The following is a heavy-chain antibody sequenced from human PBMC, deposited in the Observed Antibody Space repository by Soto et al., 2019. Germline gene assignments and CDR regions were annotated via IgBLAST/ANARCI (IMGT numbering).Heavy chain of an antibody. Sequence: ASVKVSCKASGYIFTDFDIHWVRQAPGQGLEWMGWIDPKNGLTNFSEKFRGRVTMTTDTSLNTAYMEMRSLTSDDTAVYYCARDGYDGSGSPYPAYWGPGTQVTVSS. CDR1: GYIFTDFD. CDR3: ARDGYDGSGSPYPAY. J-gene: IGHJ4*02. V-gene: IGHV1-2*02. D-gene: IGHD3-10*01. CDR2: IDPKNGLT.